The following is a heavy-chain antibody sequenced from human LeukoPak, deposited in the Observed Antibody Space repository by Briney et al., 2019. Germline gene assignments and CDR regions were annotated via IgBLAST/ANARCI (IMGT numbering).Heavy chain of an antibody. J-gene: IGHJ5*02. CDR2: ISRSGLTI. Sequence: AGGSLRLSCAASGFTFSNYAMTWVRQAPGKGLEWLSYISRSGLTIYYADSVKGRFTISRDDAQRSLYLQMNSLRAEDTAVYFCVRDALATCSSTSCSLMTWFDPWGQGTLVTVSS. V-gene: IGHV3-48*01. D-gene: IGHD2-2*01. CDR1: GFTFSNYA. CDR3: VRDALATCSSTSCSLMTWFDP.